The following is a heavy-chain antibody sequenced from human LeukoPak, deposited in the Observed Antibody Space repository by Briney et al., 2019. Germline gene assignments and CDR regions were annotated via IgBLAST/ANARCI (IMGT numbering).Heavy chain of an antibody. Sequence: GGSLRLSCAASGLTFSDFWMHWVRQPPGKGLMWVARVKVDGRTTIYADSVNGRFTISRDNAKNTLYLQMNSLRADVSGVYYFAPGHSYGYDYWGQGVLVTVSS. CDR2: VKVDGRTT. CDR3: APGHSYGYDY. CDR1: GLTFSDFW. D-gene: IGHD5-18*01. V-gene: IGHV3-74*01. J-gene: IGHJ4*02.